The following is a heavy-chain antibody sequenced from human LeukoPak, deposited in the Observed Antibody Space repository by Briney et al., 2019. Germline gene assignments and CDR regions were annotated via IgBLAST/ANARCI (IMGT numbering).Heavy chain of an antibody. Sequence: GGSLRLSCAASGFTFSSYDMHWARQAAGKGLEWVSAIGTAGDTYYPGPVKGRFTISRENAKNPLYLQMNSLRAGDTAVYYCVAGAVGAFDIWGQGTMVTVSS. J-gene: IGHJ3*02. CDR3: VAGAVGAFDI. V-gene: IGHV3-13*01. D-gene: IGHD3-16*01. CDR2: IGTAGDT. CDR1: GFTFSSYD.